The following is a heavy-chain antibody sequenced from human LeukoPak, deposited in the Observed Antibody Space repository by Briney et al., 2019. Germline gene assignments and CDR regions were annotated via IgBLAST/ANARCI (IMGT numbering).Heavy chain of an antibody. V-gene: IGHV1-69*06. J-gene: IGHJ4*02. CDR3: ARGSFRLGELSFLSLGY. Sequence: SVKVSCKASGGTFSSYAISWVRQAPGQGLEWMGGIIPIFGTANYAQEFQGRVTITADKSTGTAYMELSSLRSEDTAVYYCARGSFRLGELSFLSLGYWGQGTLVTVSS. CDR2: IIPIFGTA. D-gene: IGHD3-16*02. CDR1: GGTFSSYA.